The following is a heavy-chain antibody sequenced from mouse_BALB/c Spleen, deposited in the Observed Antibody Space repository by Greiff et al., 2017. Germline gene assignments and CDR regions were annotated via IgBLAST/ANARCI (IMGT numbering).Heavy chain of an antibody. CDR3: ARGGTYGDYVLYFDY. J-gene: IGHJ2*01. CDR1: GYTFTEYT. CDR2: INPNNGGT. V-gene: IGHV1-18*01. D-gene: IGHD2-13*01. Sequence: EVQLVESGPELVKPGASVKISCKTSGYTFTEYTMHWVKQSHGKSLEWIGGINPNNGGTSYNQKFKGKATLTVDKSSSTAYMELRSLTSEDSAVYYCARGGTYGDYVLYFDYWGQGTTLTVSS.